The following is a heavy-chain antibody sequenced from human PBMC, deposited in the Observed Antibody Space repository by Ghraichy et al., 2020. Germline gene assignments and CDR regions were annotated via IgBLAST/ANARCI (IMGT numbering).Heavy chain of an antibody. J-gene: IGHJ6*03. D-gene: IGHD2-2*01. Sequence: GGSLRLSCAASGFTFSDSAIHWVRQASGKGLEWVGRIRSKANSYATAYAASLKGRFTISRDDSKNTAYLQMNSLKTEDTAVYYCTRIVVVPAAIAASHRNYYYYMDVWGKGTTVTVSS. V-gene: IGHV3-73*01. CDR1: GFTFSDSA. CDR2: IRSKANSYAT. CDR3: TRIVVVPAAIAASHRNYYYYMDV.